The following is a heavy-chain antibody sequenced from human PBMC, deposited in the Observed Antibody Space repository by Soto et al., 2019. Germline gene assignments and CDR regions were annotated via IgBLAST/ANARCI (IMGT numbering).Heavy chain of an antibody. D-gene: IGHD5-18*01. V-gene: IGHV4-30-2*01. CDR3: ARAFTAIGLFGY. CDR2: LYHGGAT. Sequence: SETLSLTCAVSGGSISSGAYSWSWIRQPPGKGLEWIGYLYHGGATYSNPSLKNRVTISGDWSKNQFSLKLNSVTAADTAVYYCARAFTAIGLFGYWGAGILVTVSS. CDR1: GGSISSGAYS. J-gene: IGHJ4*02.